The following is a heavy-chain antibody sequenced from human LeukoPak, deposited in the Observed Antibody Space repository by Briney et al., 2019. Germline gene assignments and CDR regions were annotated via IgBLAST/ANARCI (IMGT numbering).Heavy chain of an antibody. J-gene: IGHJ3*02. CDR1: GDTFSSYA. D-gene: IGHD5-18*01. CDR2: IIPIFVTA. V-gene: IGHV1-69*05. Sequence: SVKVSCKASGDTFSSYAISWVRQAPGQGLEWMVGIIPIFVTANYEQKFQGRVTITTDESTTTAYMELSSLRSEDTAVYYCARGGYRYVDVFDIWGQGTMVTVSS. CDR3: ARGGYRYVDVFDI.